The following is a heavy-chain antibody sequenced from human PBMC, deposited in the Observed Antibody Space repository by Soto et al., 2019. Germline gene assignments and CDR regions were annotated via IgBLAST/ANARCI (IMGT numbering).Heavy chain of an antibody. Sequence: SETLSLTCTVSGGSISSYYWSWIRQPAGKGLEWIGRIYTSGSTDYNPSLKSRVTMSVDTSKNQFSLKLSSVTAADTAVYYCARTPDSSYDSSGYYYPYYFDYWGQGTLVTVSS. V-gene: IGHV4-4*07. CDR1: GGSISSYY. CDR2: IYTSGST. CDR3: ARTPDSSYDSSGYYYPYYFDY. D-gene: IGHD3-22*01. J-gene: IGHJ4*02.